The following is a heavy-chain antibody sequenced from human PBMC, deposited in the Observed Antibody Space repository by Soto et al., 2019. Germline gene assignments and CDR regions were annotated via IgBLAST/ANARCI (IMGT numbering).Heavy chain of an antibody. CDR2: IYRTGTT. CDR1: GGSISSGNW. J-gene: IGHJ4*02. Sequence: QVQLQESGPGLVKPSGTLSLTCAVSGGSISSGNWWTWVRQPPGKGLEWIGEIYRTGTTNYNPSLNSRVTISVDKSNNQFSLKLKSVTAADTAVYYCARDLAEAGRKGLDYWGQATLVTVSS. V-gene: IGHV4-4*02. D-gene: IGHD6-19*01. CDR3: ARDLAEAGRKGLDY.